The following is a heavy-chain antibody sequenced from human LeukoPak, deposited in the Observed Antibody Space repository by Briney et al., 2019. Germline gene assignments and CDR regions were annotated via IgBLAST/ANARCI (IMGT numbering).Heavy chain of an antibody. CDR1: GYTFTSYD. V-gene: IGHV1-8*01. CDR3: ATVGYYDSRAFDI. CDR2: MNPNSGNT. J-gene: IGHJ3*02. D-gene: IGHD3-22*01. Sequence: ASVKVSCKASGYTFTSYDINWVRQATGQGLEWMGWMNPNSGNTGYAQNFQGRVTMTTNTSISTAYMELSSLRSEDTAVYYCATVGYYDSRAFDIWGQGTMVTVSS.